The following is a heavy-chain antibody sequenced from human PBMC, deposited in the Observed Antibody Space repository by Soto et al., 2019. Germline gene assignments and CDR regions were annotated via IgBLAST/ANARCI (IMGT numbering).Heavy chain of an antibody. V-gene: IGHV3-66*01. D-gene: IGHD6-19*01. CDR2: IYNGGST. J-gene: IGHJ4*02. CDR3: ARDPGITVAGWGFFDY. Sequence: GGSLRLSCAASGFTVSSNYMTWVRQAPGKGLEWVSVIYNGGSTNYADCVKGRFTISRDNSKNKLNLQMNSLRAEDTAVYYCARDPGITVAGWGFFDYWGQGSLVTVSS. CDR1: GFTVSSNY.